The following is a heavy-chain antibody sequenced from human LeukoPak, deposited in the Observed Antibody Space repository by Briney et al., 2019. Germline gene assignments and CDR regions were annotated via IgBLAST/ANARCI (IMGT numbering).Heavy chain of an antibody. CDR2: IYTSGST. D-gene: IGHD1-26*01. CDR3: ASLSLGAPPFSPFDY. J-gene: IGHJ4*02. Sequence: PSETLSLTCTVSGNSISSGDNYWSWIRQPAGKGLEWIGRIYTSGSTNYNPSLKSRVTVSGDTSKNQFSLKLSSVTAADTAVYYCASLSLGAPPFSPFDYWGQGTLVTVSS. CDR1: GNSISSGDNY. V-gene: IGHV4-61*02.